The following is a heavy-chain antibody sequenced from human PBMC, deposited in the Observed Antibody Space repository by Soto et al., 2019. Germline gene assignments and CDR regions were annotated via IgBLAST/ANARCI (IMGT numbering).Heavy chain of an antibody. J-gene: IGHJ4*02. CDR1: GFTFSSYF. CDR3: ARDYSSYGPFDY. Sequence: GGSLILSCAASGFTFSSYFMSWVHQAPGKGLEWVSSISGSGDREHYADSVKGRFTISRDNSKNILSLQMNSLRAEDTAVYYCARDYSSYGPFDYWGQGTLVTVSS. D-gene: IGHD4-4*01. CDR2: ISGSGDRE. V-gene: IGHV3-23*01.